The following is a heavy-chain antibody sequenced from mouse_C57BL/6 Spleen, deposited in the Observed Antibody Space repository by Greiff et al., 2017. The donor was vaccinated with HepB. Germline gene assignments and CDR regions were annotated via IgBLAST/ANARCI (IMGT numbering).Heavy chain of an antibody. V-gene: IGHV1-7*01. Sequence: VQGVESGAELAKPGASVKLSCKASGYTFTSYWMHWVKQRPGQGLEWIGYINPSSGYTKYNQKFKDKATLTADKSSSTAYMQLSSLTYEDSAVYYCARGPFYDGYPFDYWGQGTTLTVSS. CDR2: INPSSGYT. D-gene: IGHD2-3*01. CDR1: GYTFTSYW. J-gene: IGHJ2*01. CDR3: ARGPFYDGYPFDY.